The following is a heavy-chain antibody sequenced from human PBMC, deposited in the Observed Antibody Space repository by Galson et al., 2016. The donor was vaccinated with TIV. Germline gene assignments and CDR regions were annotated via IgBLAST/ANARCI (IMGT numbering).Heavy chain of an antibody. CDR2: IIPIFGTA. J-gene: IGHJ6*02. D-gene: IGHD4-17*01. CDR3: ARCSGDTYYCYCGMDV. V-gene: IGHV1-69*13. Sequence: SVKVSCKASGATFNKYAISWVRQAPGQGLEWMGGIIPIFGTANYAQKFQGRVTITAEEFPSAAYMELNSLRSEDTAVYYCARCSGDTYYCYCGMDVWGQGTPVTVSS. CDR1: GATFNKYA.